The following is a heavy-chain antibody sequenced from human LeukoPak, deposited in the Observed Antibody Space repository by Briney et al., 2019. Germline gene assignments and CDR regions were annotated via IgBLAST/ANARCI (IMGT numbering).Heavy chain of an antibody. Sequence: GESLKISCKGSEYSFTNYWIGWVRQMPGKGLEWMGIIYPGDSDTRYSPSFQGQVTISADKSISTAYLQWSSLKASDTAMYFCATYAGSYSKYFQHWGQGTLVTVSS. J-gene: IGHJ1*01. CDR1: EYSFTNYW. D-gene: IGHD3-10*01. V-gene: IGHV5-51*01. CDR3: ATYAGSYSKYFQH. CDR2: IYPGDSDT.